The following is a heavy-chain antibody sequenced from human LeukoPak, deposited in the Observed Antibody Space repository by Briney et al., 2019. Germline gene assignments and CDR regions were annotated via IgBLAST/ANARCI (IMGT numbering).Heavy chain of an antibody. V-gene: IGHV3-64D*09. CDR3: WATGGGDDEFFQH. J-gene: IGHJ1*01. D-gene: IGHD4-17*01. CDR2: ISSDGGNT. CDR1: GFTFSTYS. Sequence: PGGSLRLSCSASGFTFSTYSMHWVRQAPGKGLEYVSAISSDGGNTYYADSVRGRFTISRDNSKNTLYLQMSSLRPDDTALYYCWATGGGDDEFFQHWGQGTLVTVSS.